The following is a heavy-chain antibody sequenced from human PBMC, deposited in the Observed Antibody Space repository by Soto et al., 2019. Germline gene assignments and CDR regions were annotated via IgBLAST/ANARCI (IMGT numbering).Heavy chain of an antibody. D-gene: IGHD5-18*01. J-gene: IGHJ4*02. CDR3: AKDRQDTAMGGIDY. Sequence: GGSLRLSCAASGFTFDDYAMHWVRQAPGKGLEWVSGISWNSGSIGYADSVKGRFTISRDNAKNSLYLQMNSLRAEDTALYYCAKDRQDTAMGGIDYWGQGTLVTVSS. CDR1: GFTFDDYA. V-gene: IGHV3-9*01. CDR2: ISWNSGSI.